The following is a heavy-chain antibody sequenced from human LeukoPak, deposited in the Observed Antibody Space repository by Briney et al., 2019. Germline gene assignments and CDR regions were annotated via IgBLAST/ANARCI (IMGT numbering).Heavy chain of an antibody. J-gene: IGHJ4*02. Sequence: GGSLRLSCVASGFTFSRYAMHWVRQAPGEGLEWVTVISYDGSNKFYADSVKGRFTISRDSSKNTLYLQMNSLRAEDTATYYCARDSPLLTVWGQGTLVTVSS. CDR1: GFTFSRYA. V-gene: IGHV3-30-3*01. CDR3: ARDSPLLTV. CDR2: ISYDGSNK. D-gene: IGHD3-9*01.